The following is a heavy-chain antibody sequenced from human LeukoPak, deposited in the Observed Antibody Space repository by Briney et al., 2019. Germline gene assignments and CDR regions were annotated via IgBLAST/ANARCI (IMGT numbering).Heavy chain of an antibody. CDR2: ISYDGSNK. J-gene: IGHJ4*02. D-gene: IGHD3-10*01. V-gene: IGHV3-30*18. CDR3: AKAAPMVRGVISDY. Sequence: GGSLRLSCAASGFTFSSYGMHWVRLAPGKGLEWVAVISYDGSNKYYADSVKGRFTISRDNSKNTLYLQMNSLRAEDTAVYYCAKAAPMVRGVISDYWGQGTLVTVSS. CDR1: GFTFSSYG.